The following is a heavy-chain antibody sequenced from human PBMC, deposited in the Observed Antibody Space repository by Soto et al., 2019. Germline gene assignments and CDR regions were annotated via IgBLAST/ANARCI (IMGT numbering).Heavy chain of an antibody. J-gene: IGHJ4*02. V-gene: IGHV4-4*02. D-gene: IGHD6-13*01. Sequence: QVQLQESGPGLVKPSGTLSLTCAVSGGSISSSNWWSWVRQPPGKGLEWIGEIYHSGGTNYNPSLTCRRTRSVDRSKNQFSLLLPSVIAADTAGYSCACRLSAVGTVPWGQGALVTVSS. CDR2: IYHSGGT. CDR3: ACRLSAVGTVP. CDR1: GGSISSSNW.